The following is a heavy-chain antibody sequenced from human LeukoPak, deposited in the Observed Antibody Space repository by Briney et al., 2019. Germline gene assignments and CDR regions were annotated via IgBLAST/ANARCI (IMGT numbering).Heavy chain of an antibody. CDR2: ITSRSGTI. V-gene: IGHV3-48*01. Sequence: GGSLRLSCAASGFTFSSYSMNWVRQAPGKGLEWVSYITSRSGTIYYADSVKGRFTISRDNAKNSLYLQMNSLRTEDTAVYYCARVWPFIGYYYMDVWGKGTTVTVSS. J-gene: IGHJ6*03. CDR1: GFTFSSYS. D-gene: IGHD3-16*02. CDR3: ARVWPFIGYYYMDV.